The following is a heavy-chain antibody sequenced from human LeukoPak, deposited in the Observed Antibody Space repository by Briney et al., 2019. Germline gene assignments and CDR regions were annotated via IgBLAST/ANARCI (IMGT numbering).Heavy chain of an antibody. D-gene: IGHD2-2*01. CDR2: ISGSGGST. CDR1: GFTFSSYA. V-gene: IGHV3-23*01. J-gene: IGHJ4*02. Sequence: GRSLRLSCAASGFTFSSYAMSWVRQAPGKGLEWVSAISGSGGSTYYADSVKGRFTISRDNSKNTLYLQMNSLRAEDTAVYYCAKYPNLVVPAAWFDYWGQGTLVTVSS. CDR3: AKYPNLVVPAAWFDY.